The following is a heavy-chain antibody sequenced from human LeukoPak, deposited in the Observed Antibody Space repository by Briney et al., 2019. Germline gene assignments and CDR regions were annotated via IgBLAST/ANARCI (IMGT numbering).Heavy chain of an antibody. J-gene: IGHJ6*03. D-gene: IGHD6-19*01. CDR1: GVSISSYY. Sequence: PSETLSLTCTVSGVSISSYYWSWIRQPPGKGLEWIGYIYYSGSINYNPSLKSRVTISVDTSKNQFSLKLSSVTAADTAVYYCARPAVAASGDYYYMDVWGKGTSVTVFS. CDR3: ARPAVAASGDYYYMDV. V-gene: IGHV4-59*08. CDR2: IYYSGSI.